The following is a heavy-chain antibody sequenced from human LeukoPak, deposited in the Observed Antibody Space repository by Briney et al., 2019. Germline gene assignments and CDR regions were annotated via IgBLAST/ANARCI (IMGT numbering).Heavy chain of an antibody. V-gene: IGHV1-3*01. Sequence: ASVKVSCKASGYTFTSYAMHWVRQAPGQRLEWMGWINAGNGNTKYSQKFQGRVTITRDTSASTAYMELSSLRSEDTAVYYCAREDPSSWYYMFDYWDQGTLVTVSS. CDR3: AREDPSSWYYMFDY. CDR2: INAGNGNT. J-gene: IGHJ4*02. D-gene: IGHD6-13*01. CDR1: GYTFTSYA.